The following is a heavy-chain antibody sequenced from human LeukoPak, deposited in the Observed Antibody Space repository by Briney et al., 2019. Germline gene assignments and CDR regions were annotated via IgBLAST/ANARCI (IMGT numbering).Heavy chain of an antibody. CDR3: ARIGRVLGYCSSTSCYGPDY. J-gene: IGHJ4*02. V-gene: IGHV4-39*01. CDR1: GGSISSSSYY. D-gene: IGHD2-2*01. Sequence: SETLSLTCTVSGGSISSSSYYWGWIRQPPGKGLEWIGSIYYSGSTYYNPSLKSRVTISVDTSKNQFSLKLSPVTAADTAVYYCARIGRVLGYCSSTSCYGPDYWGQGTLVTVSS. CDR2: IYYSGST.